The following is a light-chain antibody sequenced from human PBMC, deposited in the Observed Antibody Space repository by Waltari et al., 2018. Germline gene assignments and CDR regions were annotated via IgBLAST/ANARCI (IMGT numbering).Light chain of an antibody. CDR2: ANN. CDR1: NSNIGSDI. CDR3: ATWDASLDTWV. Sequence: QSVVTQPPSASGTPGQRVTLSCSGSNSNIGSDIVNWYQQFPGTAPKLLIYANNQRPSGVPGRFSASRSGTSASLVISGLQSEDEADYYCATWDASLDTWVFGGGTKETVL. J-gene: IGLJ3*02. V-gene: IGLV1-44*01.